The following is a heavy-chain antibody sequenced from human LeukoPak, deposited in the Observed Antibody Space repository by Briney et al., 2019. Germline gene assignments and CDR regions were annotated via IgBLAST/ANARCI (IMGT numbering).Heavy chain of an antibody. CDR2: ISGSDGST. V-gene: IGHV3-23*01. CDR3: AKAYRDNGWFGELLSF. D-gene: IGHD3-10*01. CDR1: GFTFSSYA. J-gene: IGHJ4*02. Sequence: GGSLRLSCAASGFTFSSYAMSWVRQAPGKGLEWVSGISGSDGSTNYADSVKGRFTISRDNSKNTLYLQMNSLRAEDTAVYYCAKAYRDNGWFGELLSFWGQGTLVTVSS.